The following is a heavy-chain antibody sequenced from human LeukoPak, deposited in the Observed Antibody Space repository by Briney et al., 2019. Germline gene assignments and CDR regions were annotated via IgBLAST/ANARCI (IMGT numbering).Heavy chain of an antibody. CDR2: IYYSGST. J-gene: IGHJ4*02. Sequence: PSETLSLTCTVSGGSISSYYWSWIRQPPGKGLEWIGYIYYSGSTNCNPSLKSRVTISVDTSKNQFSLKLSSVTAADTAVYYCARDDGSYSDYWGQGTLVTVSS. CDR1: GGSISSYY. D-gene: IGHD1-26*01. CDR3: ARDDGSYSDY. V-gene: IGHV4-59*01.